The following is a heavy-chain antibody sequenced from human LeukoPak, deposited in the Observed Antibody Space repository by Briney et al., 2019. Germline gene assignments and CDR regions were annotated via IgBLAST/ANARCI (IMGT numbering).Heavy chain of an antibody. CDR1: GGSISSYY. CDR3: ARLHDTAGYSGYFDY. J-gene: IGHJ4*02. CDR2: IYYSGST. V-gene: IGHV4-59*08. Sequence: SETLSLTCTVSGGSISSYYWSWIRQPPGKGLEWIGYIYYSGSTNYNPSLKSRVTISVDTSKNQFSLQLSSVTAADTSVYDCARLHDTAGYSGYFDYWGQGTLVTVSS. D-gene: IGHD2-15*01.